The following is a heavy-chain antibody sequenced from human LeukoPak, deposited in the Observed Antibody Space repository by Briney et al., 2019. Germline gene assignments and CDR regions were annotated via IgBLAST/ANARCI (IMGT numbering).Heavy chain of an antibody. J-gene: IGHJ4*02. CDR1: GYTFTHQW. D-gene: IGHD3-10*01. CDR3: ARHSDVIGAI. Sequence: GESLKISCKASGYTFTHQWIRWVRQKSGSGLEWMGIIYPRDSDTRYSPSFQGHVTISADTSINTAYLEWSRLEASDTGIYYCARHSDVIGAIWGQGTLVTASS. V-gene: IGHV5-51*01. CDR2: IYPRDSDT.